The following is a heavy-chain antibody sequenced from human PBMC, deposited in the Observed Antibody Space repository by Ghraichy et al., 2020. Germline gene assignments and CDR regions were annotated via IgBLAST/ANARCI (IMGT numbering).Heavy chain of an antibody. J-gene: IGHJ6*03. CDR3: ATLSCGGDCYSDYYYYYYMDV. D-gene: IGHD2-21*01. V-gene: IGHV1-8*01. CDR2: MNPNSGNT. Sequence: ASVKVSCKASGYTFTSYDINWVRQATGQGLEWMGWMNPNSGNTGYAQKFQGRVTMTRNTSISTAYMELSSLRSEDTAVYYCATLSCGGDCYSDYYYYYYMDVWGKGTTVTVSS. CDR1: GYTFTSYD.